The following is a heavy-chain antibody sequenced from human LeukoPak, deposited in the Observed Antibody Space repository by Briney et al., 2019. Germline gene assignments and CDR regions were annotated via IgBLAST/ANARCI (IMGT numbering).Heavy chain of an antibody. CDR2: MSSSDDGR. CDR1: GFTFSSYG. Sequence: GGSLRLSCAASGFTFSSYGMSWVRQAPGKGLEWVSAMSSSDDGRYYAASVRGRFTISRDTSRSTLYLQMNSLRAEDAAVYYCAKAPVTSCRGAFCYPFDYWGQGTLVTVSS. D-gene: IGHD2-15*01. J-gene: IGHJ4*02. CDR3: AKAPVTSCRGAFCYPFDY. V-gene: IGHV3-23*01.